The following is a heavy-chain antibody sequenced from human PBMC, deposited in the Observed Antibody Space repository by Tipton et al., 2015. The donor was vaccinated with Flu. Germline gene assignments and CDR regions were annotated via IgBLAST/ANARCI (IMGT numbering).Heavy chain of an antibody. J-gene: IGHJ3*02. Sequence: LRLSCTVSGGSISSSSYYWGWIRQPPGKGLEWIGSIYYSGSTYYNPPLKSRVTISVDTSKNQFSLKLSSVTAADTAVYYCARDAGRGEAFDIWGQGTMVTVSS. D-gene: IGHD3-10*01. CDR1: GGSISSSSYY. CDR3: ARDAGRGEAFDI. V-gene: IGHV4-39*07. CDR2: IYYSGST.